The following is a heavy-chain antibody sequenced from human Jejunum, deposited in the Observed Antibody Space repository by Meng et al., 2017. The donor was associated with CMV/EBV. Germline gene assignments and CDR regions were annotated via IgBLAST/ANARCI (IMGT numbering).Heavy chain of an antibody. CDR2: VYGSGST. CDR1: GDSSSSSSNY. D-gene: IGHD2-2*01. CDR3: ARDCCSYRSWFDP. V-gene: IGHV4-61*02. Sequence: QEAPPESVQPSQTHPRTCTLSGDSSSSSSNYWSWIRQPAGKGLEWIGRVYGSGSTNYNPSLKSRVTISVDTSKNQFSLKLTSVTAADTAVYYCARDCCSYRSWFDPWGQGTLVTVSS. J-gene: IGHJ5*02.